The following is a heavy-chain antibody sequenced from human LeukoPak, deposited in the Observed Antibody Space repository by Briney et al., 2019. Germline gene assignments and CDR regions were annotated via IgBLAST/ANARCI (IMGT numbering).Heavy chain of an antibody. J-gene: IGHJ4*02. V-gene: IGHV3-7*05. CDR3: TTDTERSESGDY. D-gene: IGHD1-26*01. CDR2: IKQDGSEK. Sequence: GGSLRLSCAASGFTFSSYWMSWVRQAPGKGPEWVAHIKQDGSEKYYVDSVKGRFTISRDNAKNSLYLQMNSLKTEDTAVYYCTTDTERSESGDYWGQGTLVTVSS. CDR1: GFTFSSYW.